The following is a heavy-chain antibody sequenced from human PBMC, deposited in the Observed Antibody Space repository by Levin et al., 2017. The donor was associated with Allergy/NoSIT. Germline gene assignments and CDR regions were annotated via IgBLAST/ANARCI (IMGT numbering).Heavy chain of an antibody. Sequence: RPGGSLRLSCKGSGYSFSNYWIGWLRQMPGKGLEWMGIVYPGDSDTRYSPSFQGQVTISADKSISTAYLQWSGLKASDTAMYYCASLTYYNILTGSTTSAFDIWGQGTLVTVSS. CDR3: ASLTYYNILTGSTTSAFDI. D-gene: IGHD3-9*01. J-gene: IGHJ3*02. CDR2: VYPGDSDT. V-gene: IGHV5-51*01. CDR1: GYSFSNYW.